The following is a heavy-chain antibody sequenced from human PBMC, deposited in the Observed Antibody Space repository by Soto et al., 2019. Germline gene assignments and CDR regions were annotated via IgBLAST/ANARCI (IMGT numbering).Heavy chain of an antibody. V-gene: IGHV1-18*01. CDR2: ISDYNGNT. J-gene: IGHJ4*02. CDR3: ARDSFGDYRIDY. Sequence: QVQLVQSGAEVKKPGASVKVSCKASGYTFTSYGISWVRQAPGQGLEWMGWISDYNGNTNYAPKLQGRITMTTFPAPSAAGMDLRSLRSHDTAVYYCARDSFGDYRIDYCGRGTLITVSS. CDR1: GYTFTSYG. D-gene: IGHD4-17*01.